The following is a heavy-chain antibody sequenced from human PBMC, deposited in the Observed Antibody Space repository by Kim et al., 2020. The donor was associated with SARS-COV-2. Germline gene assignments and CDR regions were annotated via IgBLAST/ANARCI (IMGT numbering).Heavy chain of an antibody. CDR1: GFTFRSYG. J-gene: IGHJ6*02. V-gene: IGHV3-30*18. CDR3: AKEGYGGNLLLRYYGMDV. Sequence: GGSLRLSCAASGFTFRSYGMHWVRQAPGKGLEWVAVISYDGSNKYYADSVKGRFTISRDNSKNTLYLQMNGLRAEDTAVYYCAKEGYGGNLLLRYYGMDVWSQGTTVTVSS. CDR2: ISYDGSNK. D-gene: IGHD2-15*01.